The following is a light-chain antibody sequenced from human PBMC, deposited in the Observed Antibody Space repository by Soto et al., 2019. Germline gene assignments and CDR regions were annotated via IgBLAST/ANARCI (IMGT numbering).Light chain of an antibody. V-gene: IGLV1-44*01. CDR2: SNN. CDR1: SSNIGSNT. CDR3: SLYTSENAYV. J-gene: IGLJ1*01. Sequence: QSVLTQPPSASGTPGQRVTISCSGSSSNIGSNTVNWYQQLPGTAPKLLIYSNNQRPSGVPDRFSGSKSGTSASLAISGLQSEDEADYYCSLYTSENAYVFGTGTKVTV.